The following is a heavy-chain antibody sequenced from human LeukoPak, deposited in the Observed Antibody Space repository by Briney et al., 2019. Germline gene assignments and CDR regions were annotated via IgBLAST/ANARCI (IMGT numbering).Heavy chain of an antibody. CDR3: ARVAAAGTV. CDR1: GGSISSTSYY. V-gene: IGHV4-39*07. Sequence: TSETLSLTCTVSGGSISSTSYYWGWIRQPPGKGLEWIGSIYYSGTIYYNPSLKSRLTISVDTSKNQFSLKLSSVTAADTAVYYCARVAAAGTVWGQGTLVTVSS. J-gene: IGHJ4*02. D-gene: IGHD6-13*01. CDR2: IYYSGTI.